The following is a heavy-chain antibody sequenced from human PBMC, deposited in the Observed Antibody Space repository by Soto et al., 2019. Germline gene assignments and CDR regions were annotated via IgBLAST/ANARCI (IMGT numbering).Heavy chain of an antibody. CDR1: GGSISSGGYY. Sequence: SETLSLTCTVSGGSISSGGYYWSWIRQHPGKGLEWIGYIYYSGSTYYNPSLKSRVTISVDTSKNQFSLKLSSVTAADTAMYYCARHRAIAVAGTKYYYYGMDVWGQGTTVTVSS. CDR3: ARHRAIAVAGTKYYYYGMDV. J-gene: IGHJ6*02. V-gene: IGHV4-31*03. D-gene: IGHD6-19*01. CDR2: IYYSGST.